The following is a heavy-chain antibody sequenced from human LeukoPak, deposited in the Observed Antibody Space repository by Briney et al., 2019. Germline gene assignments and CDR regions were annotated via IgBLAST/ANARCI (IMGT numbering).Heavy chain of an antibody. CDR3: AREDGSGSYLDY. CDR2: IHSSGST. D-gene: IGHD3-10*01. CDR1: GGSISGYY. V-gene: IGHV4-59*01. Sequence: NPSETLSLTCTVSGGSISGYYWTWIRQPPGKGLEWIGYIHSSGSTNYTPSLKSRVTMSIDTSKNQFSLMLSSVTAADTAVYYCAREDGSGSYLDYWGQGTLVTVSS. J-gene: IGHJ4*02.